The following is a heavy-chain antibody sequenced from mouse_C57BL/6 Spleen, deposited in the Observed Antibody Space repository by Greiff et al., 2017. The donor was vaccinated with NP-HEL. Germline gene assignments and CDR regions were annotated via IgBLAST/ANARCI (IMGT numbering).Heavy chain of an antibody. CDR3: TRGWLLPHYFDY. D-gene: IGHD2-3*01. CDR1: GYTFTDYE. J-gene: IGHJ2*01. Sequence: QVHVKQSGAELVRPGASVTLSCKASGYTFTDYEMHWVKQTPVHGLEWIGAIDPETGGTAYNQKFKGKAILTADKSSSTAYMELRSLTSEDSAVYYCTRGWLLPHYFDYWGQGTTLTVSS. V-gene: IGHV1-15*01. CDR2: IDPETGGT.